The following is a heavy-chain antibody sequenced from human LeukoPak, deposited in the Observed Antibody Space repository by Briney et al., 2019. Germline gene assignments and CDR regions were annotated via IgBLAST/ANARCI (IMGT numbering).Heavy chain of an antibody. CDR2: INHSGST. J-gene: IGHJ4*02. D-gene: IGHD3-9*01. CDR1: GGSFSGYY. V-gene: IGHV4-34*01. Sequence: SETLSLTCAVYGGSFSGYYWSWIRQPPGKGLEWIGEINHSGSTNYNPSLKSRVTISVDTSKNQFSLKLSSVTAADTAVYYYARGPPLRYFDWSYYFDYWGQGTLVTVSS. CDR3: ARGPPLRYFDWSYYFDY.